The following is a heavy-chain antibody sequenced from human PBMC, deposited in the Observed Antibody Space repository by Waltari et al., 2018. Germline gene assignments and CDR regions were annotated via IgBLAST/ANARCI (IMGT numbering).Heavy chain of an antibody. CDR2: IKQDGSEK. V-gene: IGHV3-7*01. Sequence: EGQLVESGGGLVQPGGSLRLSCEASGFTLSRYWMSWVRQAPGKGLEWVANIKQDGSEKYYVDSVKGRFTISRDNAKNSLYLQMNSLRAEDTAVYYCARAIGAAAGYWGQGTQVTVSS. D-gene: IGHD6-13*01. CDR1: GFTLSRYW. CDR3: ARAIGAAAGY. J-gene: IGHJ4*02.